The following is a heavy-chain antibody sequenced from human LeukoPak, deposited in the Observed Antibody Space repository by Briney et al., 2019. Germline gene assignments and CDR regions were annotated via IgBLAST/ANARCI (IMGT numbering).Heavy chain of an antibody. CDR2: INHSGST. CDR3: ARGGIVVVPAAAPRWFDP. V-gene: IGHV4-34*01. J-gene: IGHJ5*02. Sequence: PGGSLRLSCAASGFTFSSYAMSWVRQPPGKGLEWIGEINHSGSTNYNPSLKSRVTISVDTSKNQFSLKLSSVTAADTAVYYCARGGIVVVPAAAPRWFDPWGQGTLVTVSS. CDR1: GFTFSSYA. D-gene: IGHD2-2*01.